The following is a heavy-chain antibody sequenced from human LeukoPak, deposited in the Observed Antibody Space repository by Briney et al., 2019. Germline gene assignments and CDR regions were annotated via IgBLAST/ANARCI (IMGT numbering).Heavy chain of an antibody. D-gene: IGHD5-12*01. Sequence: GGSLRLSCAASGFTFSSYSMNWVRQAPGKGLEWVSSISSSSYIYYADSVKGRFTISRDNAKNSLYLQMNSLRAEDTAVYYCARGTSDIVATIPWGQGTLVTVSS. CDR2: ISSSSYI. J-gene: IGHJ5*02. V-gene: IGHV3-21*01. CDR1: GFTFSSYS. CDR3: ARGTSDIVATIP.